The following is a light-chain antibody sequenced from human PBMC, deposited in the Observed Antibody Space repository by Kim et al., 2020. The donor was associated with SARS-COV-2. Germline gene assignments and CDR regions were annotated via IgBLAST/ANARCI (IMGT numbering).Light chain of an antibody. CDR2: DVT. CDR3: SSFTSSATVV. V-gene: IGLV2-14*03. Sequence: QSALTQPASVSGSLGQSITISCTGTSSDVGGYNYVSWFQQHPGKAPKLMIYDVTNRPSGASNRFSGSKSGDTASLIISGLQAEDEADYYCSSFTSSATVVIGGGTQLTVL. CDR1: SSDVGGYNY. J-gene: IGLJ3*02.